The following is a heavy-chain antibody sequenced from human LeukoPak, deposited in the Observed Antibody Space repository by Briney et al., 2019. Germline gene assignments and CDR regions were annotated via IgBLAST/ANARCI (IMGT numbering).Heavy chain of an antibody. D-gene: IGHD6-6*01. CDR1: GGTFSSYA. J-gene: IGHJ4*02. Sequence: ASVKVSCKASGGTFSSYAISWVRQAPGQGLEWMGGIIPIFGTANYAQKFQGRVTITADESTSTAYMELSSLRSEDTAVYYCARPYSSSSSLDYWGQGTLVTVSS. V-gene: IGHV1-69*13. CDR3: ARPYSSSSSLDY. CDR2: IIPIFGTA.